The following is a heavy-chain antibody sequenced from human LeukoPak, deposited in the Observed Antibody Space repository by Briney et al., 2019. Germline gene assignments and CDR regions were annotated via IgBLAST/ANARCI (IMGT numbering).Heavy chain of an antibody. CDR3: ATFFGPFDWFRFDY. Sequence: ASVKVSCKVSGYTLTELSMHWVRQAPGKGLEWMGGFDPEDGETIYAQKFQGRVTMTEDTSTDTAYMELSSLRSEDTAVYYCATFFGPFDWFRFDYGARGPLFPVP. CDR1: GYTLTELS. D-gene: IGHD3-9*01. J-gene: IGHJ4*02. CDR2: FDPEDGET. V-gene: IGHV1-24*01.